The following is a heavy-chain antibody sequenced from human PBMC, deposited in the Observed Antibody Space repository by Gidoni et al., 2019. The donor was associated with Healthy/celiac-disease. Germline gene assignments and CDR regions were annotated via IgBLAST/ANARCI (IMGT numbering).Heavy chain of an antibody. CDR1: GFTFSSYG. J-gene: IGHJ4*02. D-gene: IGHD1-26*01. CDR3: ARDRGYSGRYYPYY. V-gene: IGHV3-33*01. CDR2: IWYDGSNK. Sequence: QVQRVESGGGVVQPGGSLRLSCAADGFTFSSYGMHWVRQAPGKGLDVVAVIWYDGSNKYYAASVKGRFTISSDNSKNTLYLQMHSLRAADPAVYYCARDRGYSGRYYPYYWGPGTLVTVSS.